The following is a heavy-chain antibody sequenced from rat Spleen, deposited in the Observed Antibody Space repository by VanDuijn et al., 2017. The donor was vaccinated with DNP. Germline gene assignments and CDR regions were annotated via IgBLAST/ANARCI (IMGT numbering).Heavy chain of an antibody. J-gene: IGHJ4*01. CDR2: IWGDGST. V-gene: IGHV2-77*01. CDR3: AELGAAMDA. D-gene: IGHD5-1*01. Sequence: QVQMKETGPGLVQTTQTLSVTCTVSGFSLTSYGVHWVRQAPGKGLEWMGIIWGDGSTNYNSALKSRLSISRDTSKSQVFLTMNSLQTDDTAVYYCAELGAAMDAWGQGTSVTVSS. CDR1: GFSLTSYG.